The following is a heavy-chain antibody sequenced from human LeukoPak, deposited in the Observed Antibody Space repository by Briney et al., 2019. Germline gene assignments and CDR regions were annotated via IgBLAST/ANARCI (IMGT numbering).Heavy chain of an antibody. CDR2: IKSKTDGGTI. D-gene: IGHD1-26*01. Sequence: GGSLRLSCAASGFTVSSAWMNWVRQTPGTWLEWVGLIKSKTDGGTIDYAAPVKGRFTISRDDSKNTLYLQMNSLKTEDTAVYYCTTERSGSFPYWGQGALVTVSS. CDR3: TTERSGSFPY. V-gene: IGHV3-15*01. J-gene: IGHJ4*02. CDR1: GFTVSSAW.